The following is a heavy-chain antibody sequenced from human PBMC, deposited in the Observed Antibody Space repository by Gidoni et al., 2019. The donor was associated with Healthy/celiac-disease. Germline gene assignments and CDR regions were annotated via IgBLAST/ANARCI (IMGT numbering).Heavy chain of an antibody. D-gene: IGHD3-3*01. J-gene: IGHJ5*02. CDR2: SYYSGST. V-gene: IGHV4-59*01. CDR3: ARDRYDFWSGYSDP. CDR1: GSSISRYY. Sequence: VQLPESGPGLEKPSETLYLTCTVSGSSISRYYWSGIRQPPGKGLEWIVYSYYSGSTNYNPSLKSRVTISVDTSKNQFSRKLSSVTAADTAVYYCARDRYDFWSGYSDPWGQGTLVTVSS.